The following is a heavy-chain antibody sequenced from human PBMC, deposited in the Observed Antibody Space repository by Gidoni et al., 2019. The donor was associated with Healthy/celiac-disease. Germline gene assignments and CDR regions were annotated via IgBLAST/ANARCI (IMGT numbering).Heavy chain of an antibody. CDR2: ISAYNGNT. J-gene: IGHJ5*02. CDR1: GYTFTSSG. Sequence: HVQLVLSGAEVKTPPAPVKLSCQASGYTFTSSGISWVRQAPGQGLEWMGWISAYNGNTNYAQKLQGRVTMTTDTSTSTAYMELRSLRSDDTAVYYCARVVVAATGAYNWFDPWGQGTLVTVSS. CDR3: ARVVVAATGAYNWFDP. V-gene: IGHV1-18*04. D-gene: IGHD2-15*01.